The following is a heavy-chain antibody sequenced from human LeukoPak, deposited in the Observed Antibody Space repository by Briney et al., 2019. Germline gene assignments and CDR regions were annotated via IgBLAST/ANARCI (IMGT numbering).Heavy chain of an antibody. J-gene: IGHJ4*02. V-gene: IGHV3-33*01. D-gene: IGHD3-10*01. CDR1: GFTFSSYG. Sequence: GGSLRLSCAASGFTFSSYGMHWVRQAPGKGLEWVAVIWYDGSNKYYADSVKGRFNISRDNSKNTLYLQMNSLRAEDTAVYYCARVRGSGSYQVGAFDYWGQGTLVTVSS. CDR3: ARVRGSGSYQVGAFDY. CDR2: IWYDGSNK.